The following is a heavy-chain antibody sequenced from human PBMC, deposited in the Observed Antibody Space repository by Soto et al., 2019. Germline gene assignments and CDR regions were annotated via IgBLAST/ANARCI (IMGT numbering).Heavy chain of an antibody. Sequence: QVQLQESGPGLVKPSETLSLTCTVSGGSISSYYWSWIRQPAGKGLEWIGRIYTSGSTNYNPSLKSRVTMSVDTSKNQFSRKLSSVTAADTAVYYCARDPISTYDYVWGSYRESDTTNWFDPWGQGTLVTVSS. CDR3: ARDPISTYDYVWGSYRESDTTNWFDP. V-gene: IGHV4-4*07. CDR1: GGSISSYY. D-gene: IGHD3-16*02. CDR2: IYTSGST. J-gene: IGHJ5*02.